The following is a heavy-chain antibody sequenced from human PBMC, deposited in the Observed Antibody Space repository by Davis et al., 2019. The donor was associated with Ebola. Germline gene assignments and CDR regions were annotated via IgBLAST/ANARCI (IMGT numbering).Heavy chain of an antibody. CDR2: ISGSGGST. D-gene: IGHD5-12*01. Sequence: GESLKISCAASRFTFSSYAMSWVRQAPGKGLEWVSAISGSGGSTYYADSVKGRFTISRDNAKNSLYLQMNSLRAEDTALYYCAKDENVNIVATIRGGYYYGMDVWGQGTTVTVSS. V-gene: IGHV3-23*01. CDR1: RFTFSSYA. J-gene: IGHJ6*02. CDR3: AKDENVNIVATIRGGYYYGMDV.